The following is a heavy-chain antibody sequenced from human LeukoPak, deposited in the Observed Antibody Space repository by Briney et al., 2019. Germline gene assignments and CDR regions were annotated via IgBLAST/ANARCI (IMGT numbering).Heavy chain of an antibody. CDR2: IKQDGSET. V-gene: IGHV3-7*01. CDR1: GFTFSSYW. D-gene: IGHD1-1*01. J-gene: IGHJ4*02. CDR3: AREFPSTTASYYFDY. Sequence: GGSLRLSCAASGFTFSSYWMSWVRQAPGKGLEWVANIKQDGSETYYVDSVKGRFTISRDNAKNSLYLQMNSLRAEDTAVYYCAREFPSTTASYYFDYWGQGTLVTVSS.